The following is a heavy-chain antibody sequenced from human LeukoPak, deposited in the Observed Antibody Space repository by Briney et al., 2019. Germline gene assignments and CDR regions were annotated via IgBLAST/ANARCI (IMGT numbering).Heavy chain of an antibody. CDR2: IYTSGST. J-gene: IGHJ2*01. V-gene: IGHV4-4*07. Sequence: SETLSLTCTVSGGSISSYYWSWIRQPAGKGLEWIGRIYTSGSTNYNPSLKSRVTMSVAASKNQFSLKLSCVAATDTVMYYCARDGSLSSGSLPVKDWYFDLWGRGTRLPVS. CDR1: GGSISSYY. D-gene: IGHD6-19*01. CDR3: ARDGSLSSGSLPVKDWYFDL.